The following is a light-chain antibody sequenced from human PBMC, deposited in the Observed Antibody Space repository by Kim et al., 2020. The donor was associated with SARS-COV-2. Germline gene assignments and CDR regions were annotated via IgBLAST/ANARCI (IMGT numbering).Light chain of an antibody. CDR3: LTAYSNPLI. CDR1: QGIDNR. V-gene: IGKV1-12*01. Sequence: DIQMTQSPSVVSASVGDTVTITCRASQGIDNRLGWYQQKPGKAPKLLIDAASTLHSGVPSRFSGGGYGTYFSLTINGLQTDDFATYYCLTAYSNPLIFGGGTKVDIK. J-gene: IGKJ4*01. CDR2: AAS.